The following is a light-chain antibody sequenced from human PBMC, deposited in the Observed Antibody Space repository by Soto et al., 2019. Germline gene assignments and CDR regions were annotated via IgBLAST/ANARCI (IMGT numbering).Light chain of an antibody. CDR2: DAS. CDR1: QSISRW. CDR3: QQSYSTPIT. V-gene: IGKV1-5*01. Sequence: DIQITQSPSTLSASVGDSVTITCRASQSISRWLAWYQQKPGKAPQALIYDASSLKSGVPSRFSGSGSGTDFTLTISTLQTEDFATYYCQQSYSTPITVGQGTRREI. J-gene: IGKJ5*01.